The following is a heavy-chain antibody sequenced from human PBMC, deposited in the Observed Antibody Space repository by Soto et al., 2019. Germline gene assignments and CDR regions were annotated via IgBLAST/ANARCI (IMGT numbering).Heavy chain of an antibody. J-gene: IGHJ4*02. CDR3: AKDRERNFVTHIIGY. Sequence: VGPLRLSCAASGFNCSGFAIHWVRQAPGKGLEWVSAISGSGGGTYYADSVKGRFTISRDNSKNTLYLQMNSLRAEDTAVYYCAKDRERNFVTHIIGYRGQRTLVTVSS. CDR1: GFNCSGFA. D-gene: IGHD1-26*01. V-gene: IGHV3-23*01. CDR2: ISGSGGGT.